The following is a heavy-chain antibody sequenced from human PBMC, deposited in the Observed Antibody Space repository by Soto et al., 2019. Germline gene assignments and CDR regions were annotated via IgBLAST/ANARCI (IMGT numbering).Heavy chain of an antibody. CDR2: IGVGSGNT. Sequence: SVKVSCKASGFTFTSSAVQWVRQARGQRLEWIGWIGVGSGNTNYAQKFQERVTITRDMSTSTAYMELSSLRSEDTAVYYCAADSFGYSSGWYRGWYFDLWGRGTLVTVSS. CDR3: AADSFGYSSGWYRGWYFDL. CDR1: GFTFTSSA. J-gene: IGHJ2*01. D-gene: IGHD6-19*01. V-gene: IGHV1-58*01.